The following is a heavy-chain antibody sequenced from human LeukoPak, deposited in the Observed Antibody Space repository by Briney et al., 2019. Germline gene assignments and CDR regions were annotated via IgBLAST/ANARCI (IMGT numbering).Heavy chain of an antibody. D-gene: IGHD6-19*01. J-gene: IGHJ4*02. CDR2: ISWNGGST. CDR3: ARDGSSGWYSDY. CDR1: GFTFDDYG. V-gene: IGHV3-20*04. Sequence: GGSLRLSCAVSGFTFDDYGMSWVRQAPGKGLEWVAGISWNGGSTDYADSVKGRFTISRDSAKNSLYLRLNSVRADDTALYYCARDGSSGWYSDYWGQGILVTVSS.